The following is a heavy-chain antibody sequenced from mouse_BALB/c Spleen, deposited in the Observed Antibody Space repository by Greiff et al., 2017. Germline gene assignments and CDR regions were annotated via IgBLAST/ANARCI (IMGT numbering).Heavy chain of an antibody. V-gene: IGHV1-15*01. CDR2: IDPETGGT. CDR1: GYTFTDYE. Sequence: VQLQESGAELVRPGASVTLSCKASGYTFTDYEMHWVKQTPVHGLEWIGAIDPETGGTAYNQKFKGKATLTADKSSSTAYMELRSLTSEDSAVYYCTRGDLGYYVWGQGTSVTVSS. J-gene: IGHJ4*01. CDR3: TRGDLGYYV. D-gene: IGHD2-1*01.